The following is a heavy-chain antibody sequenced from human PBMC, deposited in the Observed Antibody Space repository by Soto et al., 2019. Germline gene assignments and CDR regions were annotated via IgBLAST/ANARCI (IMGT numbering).Heavy chain of an antibody. CDR1: GGTFSSYA. J-gene: IGHJ4*02. CDR3: AFSYYYDSSGYYTFDY. D-gene: IGHD3-22*01. V-gene: IGHV1-69*13. Sequence: ASVKVSCKASGGTFSSYAISWVRQAPGQGLEWMGGIIPIFGTANYAQKFQGRVTITADESTSTAYMELSSLRSEDTAVYYCAFSYYYDSSGYYTFDYWGQGTLVTVSS. CDR2: IIPIFGTA.